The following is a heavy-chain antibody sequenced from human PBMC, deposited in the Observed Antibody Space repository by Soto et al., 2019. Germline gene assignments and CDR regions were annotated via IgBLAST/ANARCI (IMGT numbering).Heavy chain of an antibody. J-gene: IGHJ6*02. CDR2: ITNDGSYT. CDR3: ARGGFSYGLDL. CDR1: GFTFSSHG. Sequence: GGSLRLSCAASGFTFSSHGMYWVRHTPGKGLVWVSFITNDGSYTTYADSVKGRFTISRDNAKNTMYLQMNSLRVEEMAVYYCARGGFSYGLDLWGQGTTVTVSS. D-gene: IGHD3-3*01. V-gene: IGHV3-74*03.